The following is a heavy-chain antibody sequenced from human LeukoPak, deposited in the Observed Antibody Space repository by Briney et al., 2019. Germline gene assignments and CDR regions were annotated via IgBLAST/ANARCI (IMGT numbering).Heavy chain of an antibody. CDR3: ARGNYYDSSVTPGGQTASFDY. J-gene: IGHJ4*02. Sequence: KPSETLSLTCTVSGGSISSGGYYWSWIRQPPGKGLEWIGEINHSGSTNYNPSLKSRVTISVDTSKNQFSLKLSSVTAADTAVYYCARGNYYDSSVTPGGQTASFDYWGQGTLVTVSS. D-gene: IGHD3-22*01. CDR2: INHSGST. CDR1: GGSISSGGYY. V-gene: IGHV4-39*07.